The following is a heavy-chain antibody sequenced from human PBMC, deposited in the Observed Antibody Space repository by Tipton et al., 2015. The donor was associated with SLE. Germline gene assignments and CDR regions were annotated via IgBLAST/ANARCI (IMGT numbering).Heavy chain of an antibody. Sequence: GSLRLSCAASGFTFSSYSMNWVRQAPGKGLEWVSYISSSRSTIYYADSVKGRFTISRDNAKNSLYLQMNSLRVEDTAVYYCAKDLNRVATSPFDYWGQGTLVTVSS. CDR1: GFTFSSYS. CDR3: AKDLNRVATSPFDY. V-gene: IGHV3-48*01. CDR2: ISSSRSTI. J-gene: IGHJ4*02. D-gene: IGHD5-12*01.